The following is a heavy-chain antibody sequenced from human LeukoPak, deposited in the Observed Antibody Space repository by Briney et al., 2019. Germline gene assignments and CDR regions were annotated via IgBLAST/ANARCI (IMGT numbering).Heavy chain of an antibody. CDR1: GGSISSYY. Sequence: PSETLSLTCTVSGGSISSYYWSWIRQPPGKGLEWIGYIYYSGSTNYNPSLKSRVTISVDTSKNQFSLKLSSVTAADTAVYYCAREEAAAGYFQHWGQGTLVTVSS. CDR3: AREEAAAGYFQH. CDR2: IYYSGST. J-gene: IGHJ1*01. D-gene: IGHD6-13*01. V-gene: IGHV4-59*01.